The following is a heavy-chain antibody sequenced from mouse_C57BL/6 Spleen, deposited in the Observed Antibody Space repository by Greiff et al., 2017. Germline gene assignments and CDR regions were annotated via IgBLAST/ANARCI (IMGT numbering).Heavy chain of an antibody. Sequence: VKLMESGPGLVAPSQSLSITCTVSGFSLTSYAISWVRQPPGKGLEWLGVIWTGGGTNYNSALKSRLSISKDNSKSQVFLKMNSLQTDDTARYYCALYYGYDVPFAYWGQGTLVTVSA. CDR3: ALYYGYDVPFAY. CDR2: IWTGGGT. CDR1: GFSLTSYA. D-gene: IGHD2-2*01. J-gene: IGHJ3*01. V-gene: IGHV2-9-1*01.